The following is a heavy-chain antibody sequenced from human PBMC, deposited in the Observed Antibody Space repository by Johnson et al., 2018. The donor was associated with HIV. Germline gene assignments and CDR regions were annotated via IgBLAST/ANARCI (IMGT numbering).Heavy chain of an antibody. Sequence: QVQLVESGGGVVQPGRSLRLSCAASGFTFSSYAMHWVRQAPGKGLEWVAVISYDGSNKSYADSVKGRFTISRDNSKNTLYLQMNSLRAEDTAVYYCARVLTTRVAFDIWGQGTMVTVSS. J-gene: IGHJ3*02. V-gene: IGHV3-30-3*01. CDR1: GFTFSSYA. D-gene: IGHD3-9*01. CDR3: ARVLTTRVAFDI. CDR2: ISYDGSNK.